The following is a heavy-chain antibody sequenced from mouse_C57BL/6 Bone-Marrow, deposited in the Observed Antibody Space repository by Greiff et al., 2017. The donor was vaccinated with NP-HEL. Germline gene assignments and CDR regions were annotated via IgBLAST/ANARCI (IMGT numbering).Heavy chain of an antibody. CDR3: ARRYGNYYMDY. D-gene: IGHD2-10*02. J-gene: IGHJ2*01. CDR1: GYTFTSYW. Sequence: QVQLKQSGAELAKPGASVKLSCKASGYTFTSYWMHWVKQRPGQGLEWIGYINPSSGYTKYNQKFKDKATLTADKSSSTAYMQLSSLTYEDAVDYYGARRYGNYYMDYWGQGTTRTVSS. V-gene: IGHV1-7*01. CDR2: INPSSGYT.